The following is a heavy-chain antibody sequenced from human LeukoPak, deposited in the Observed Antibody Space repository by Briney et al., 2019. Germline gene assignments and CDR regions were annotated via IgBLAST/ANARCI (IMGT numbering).Heavy chain of an antibody. Sequence: SHTLSLTCALSGDSVSSNIAACNWIRQSPSRALQWLGRTYYRSKWYNDYAVSVQSRISINPDISKTQFSLQLNSVTPEDTAVYYCARDLDGFEYWGQGTLVTVSS. CDR1: GDSVSSNIAA. J-gene: IGHJ4*02. CDR3: ARDLDGFEY. V-gene: IGHV6-1*01. CDR2: TYYRSKWYN.